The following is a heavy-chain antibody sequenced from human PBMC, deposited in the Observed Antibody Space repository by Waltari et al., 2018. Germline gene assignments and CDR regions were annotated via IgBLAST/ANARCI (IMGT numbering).Heavy chain of an antibody. D-gene: IGHD1-26*01. CDR1: GGSISSYY. J-gene: IGHJ3*02. V-gene: IGHV4-59*01. Sequence: QVQLQESGPGLVKPSETLSLTCPVSGGSISSYYWSWIRQPPGKGLEWIGYIYYSGSTNYNPSLKSRVTISVDTSKNQFSLKLSSVTAADTAVYYCARVFGGSNPLGAFDIWGQGTMVTVSS. CDR3: ARVFGGSNPLGAFDI. CDR2: IYYSGST.